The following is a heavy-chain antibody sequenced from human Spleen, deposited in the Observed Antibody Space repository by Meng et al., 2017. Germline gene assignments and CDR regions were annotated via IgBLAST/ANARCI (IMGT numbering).Heavy chain of an antibody. CDR3: ASGTPGRSYCDY. J-gene: IGHJ4*02. Sequence: QVHLLQFGPEVEKPGAAVRVCCKASGYTFGSYGICWVRQAPGQGLEWMGWFVNYVDTYPAPKFQGRVTMTTDTHTNTAFMELRSLTSDDTAVYYCASGTPGRSYCDYWGQGTLVTVSS. D-gene: IGHD2-15*01. CDR2: FVNYVDT. CDR1: GYTFGSYG. V-gene: IGHV1-18*01.